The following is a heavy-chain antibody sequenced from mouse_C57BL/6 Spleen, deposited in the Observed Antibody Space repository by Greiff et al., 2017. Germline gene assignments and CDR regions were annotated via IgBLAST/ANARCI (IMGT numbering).Heavy chain of an antibody. J-gene: IGHJ2*01. Sequence: EVKLVESGGGLVKPGGSLKLSCAASGFTFSSYAMSWVRQTPEKRLEWVATISDGGSYTYYPDNVKGRFTISRDNAKNNLYLQMSHLKSEDTAMYYCARDVGLDYFDYWGQGATLTVSS. CDR1: GFTFSSYA. CDR2: ISDGGSYT. V-gene: IGHV5-4*01. CDR3: ARDVGLDYFDY. D-gene: IGHD2-4*01.